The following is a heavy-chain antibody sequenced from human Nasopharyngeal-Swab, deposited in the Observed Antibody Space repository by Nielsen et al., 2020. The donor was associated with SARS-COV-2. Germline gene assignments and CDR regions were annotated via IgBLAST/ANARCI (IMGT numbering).Heavy chain of an antibody. D-gene: IGHD5-12*01. V-gene: IGHV3-66*01. CDR3: TTVGYSGYAGWFDP. CDR2: IYAGGST. CDR1: GFSVSTKY. Sequence: GESLKISCAASGFSVSTKYMSWVRQAPGKGLEWVSSIYAGGSTYYADSVKGRFTISRDDSKNTLYLQMNSLKTEDTAVYYCTTVGYSGYAGWFDPWGQGTLVTVSS. J-gene: IGHJ5*02.